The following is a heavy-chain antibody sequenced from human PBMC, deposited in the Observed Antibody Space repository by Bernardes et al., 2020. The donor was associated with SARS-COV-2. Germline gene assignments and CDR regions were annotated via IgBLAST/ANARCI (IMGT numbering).Heavy chain of an antibody. J-gene: IGHJ6*02. D-gene: IGHD3-9*01. CDR1: GGTFSSYA. CDR2: IIPMLGIA. CDR3: ARVDDILTGYSNYYYYGMDV. V-gene: IGHV1-69*04. Sequence: SVKVSCKASGGTFSSYAISWVRQAPGQGLEWMGRIIPMLGIANSAQKFQGRVTITADKSTSTVYMELSSLRSEDTAVHYCARVDDILTGYSNYYYYGMDVWGQGTTVTVSS.